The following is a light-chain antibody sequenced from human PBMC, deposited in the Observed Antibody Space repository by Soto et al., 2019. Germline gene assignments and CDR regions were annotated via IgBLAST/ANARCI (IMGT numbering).Light chain of an antibody. CDR1: QSVSNNY. CDR2: GAS. V-gene: IGKV3-20*01. J-gene: IGKJ1*01. CDR3: QQYGSSGT. Sequence: IVLTQAPGTLSLSPWERATLSCRSSQSVSNNYLAWYQQKPGQDPRLLIYGASNRATGIPDRFSGSGSGTDFTLTISRLEPEDFAVYYCQQYGSSGTFGQGTKVDI.